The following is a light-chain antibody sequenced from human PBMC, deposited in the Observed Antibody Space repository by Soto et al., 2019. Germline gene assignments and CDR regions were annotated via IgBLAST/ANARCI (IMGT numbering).Light chain of an antibody. V-gene: IGKV2-28*01. J-gene: IGKJ1*01. CDR3: MQALQTPLT. CDR1: QSLLHNNGYNF. Sequence: DIVMTQSPLSLPVTPGEPASISCRSSQSLLHNNGYNFLDWYLQKPGQSPQLLIYLGSNRASGVPYRFRGSGSGTDVTLKISRVEAEEVGVYYCMQALQTPLTFGQGTKVEIK. CDR2: LGS.